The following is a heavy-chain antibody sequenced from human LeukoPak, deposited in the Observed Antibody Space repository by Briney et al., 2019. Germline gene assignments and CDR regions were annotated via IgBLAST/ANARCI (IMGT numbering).Heavy chain of an antibody. J-gene: IGHJ6*03. Sequence: ASVKVSCKVSGYTLTELSMHWVRQAPGKGLEWMGGFDPEDGETIYAQKFQGRVTMTEDTSTDTAYMELSSLRSEDTAVYYCATQTPRSKSGSYGGYYYYYYMEVWGKGTTVTVSS. CDR1: GYTLTELS. CDR2: FDPEDGET. V-gene: IGHV1-24*01. D-gene: IGHD1-26*01. CDR3: ATQTPRSKSGSYGGYYYYYYMEV.